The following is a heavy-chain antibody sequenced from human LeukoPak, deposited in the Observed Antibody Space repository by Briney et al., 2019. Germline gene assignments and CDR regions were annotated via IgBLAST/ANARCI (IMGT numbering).Heavy chain of an antibody. Sequence: SETLSLTCTVSGDSISYTNYYWGLIRQPPGKGLEWIGYMYYSGITNYNPSLKSRVTISVDMSKNQFSLKLSSVTTADTAVYYCARDGSPVFGHNPNWFDPWGQGTLVTVSS. CDR1: GDSISYTNYY. CDR3: ARDGSPVFGHNPNWFDP. J-gene: IGHJ5*02. D-gene: IGHD1-26*01. V-gene: IGHV4-61*05. CDR2: MYYSGIT.